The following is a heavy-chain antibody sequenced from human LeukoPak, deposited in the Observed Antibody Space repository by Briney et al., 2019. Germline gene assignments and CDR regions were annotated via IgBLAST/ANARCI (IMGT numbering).Heavy chain of an antibody. CDR2: INQHGSAK. V-gene: IGHV3-7*01. D-gene: IGHD3-3*02. Sequence: GGSLRLSCAAPGFNFRNYWMTWVRQAPGKGLEWVANINQHGSAKYYVGSVKGRVTISRDNANDTLYLQMNSLRVDDTAVYHCATDSFSISLISRAGADVWGQGTMVTVSS. CDR1: GFNFRNYW. J-gene: IGHJ3*01. CDR3: ATDSFSISLISRAGADV.